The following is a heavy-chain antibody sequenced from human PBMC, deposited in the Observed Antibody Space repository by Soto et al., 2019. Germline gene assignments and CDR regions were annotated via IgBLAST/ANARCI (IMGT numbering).Heavy chain of an antibody. Sequence: GGSLRLSCAASGFTFSNAWMSWVRQAPGKGLEWVGRIKSKTDGGTTDYAAPVKGRFTISIDDSKNTLYLQMNSLQTEDTAVYCCTTGDDFWSGYYNDYWGQGTLVTVSS. CDR1: GFTFSNAW. J-gene: IGHJ4*02. V-gene: IGHV3-15*01. D-gene: IGHD3-3*01. CDR2: IKSKTDGGTT. CDR3: TTGDDFWSGYYNDY.